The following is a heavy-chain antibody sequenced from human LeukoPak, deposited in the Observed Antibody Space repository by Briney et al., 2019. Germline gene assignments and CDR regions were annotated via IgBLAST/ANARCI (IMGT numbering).Heavy chain of an antibody. J-gene: IGHJ5*02. CDR3: ARGGIVGSRTNWFDP. CDR1: GGSISSGDYY. V-gene: IGHV4-30-4*02. CDR2: IYYSGST. D-gene: IGHD1-26*01. Sequence: PSETLSLTCTVSGGSISSGDYYWSWIRQPPGKGLEWIGYIYYSGSTYYNPSLKSRVTISVDTSKNQFSLKLSSVTPADTAVYYCARGGIVGSRTNWFDPWGQGILVTVSS.